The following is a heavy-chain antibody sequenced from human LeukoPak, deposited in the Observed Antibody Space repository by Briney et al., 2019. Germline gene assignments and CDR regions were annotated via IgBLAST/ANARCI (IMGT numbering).Heavy chain of an antibody. CDR1: GYTFSSYW. Sequence: GGSLRLSCAASGYTFSSYWMHWVRQAPGKGLVWVSRIDTDGSITSYADSVKGRFTISRDNSRNTLHLQMNSLRADDTAVYYCSKPAPFGSGTRLRYFEYWGQGALVTVSS. J-gene: IGHJ4*02. CDR2: IDTDGSIT. V-gene: IGHV3-74*01. CDR3: SKPAPFGSGTRLRYFEY. D-gene: IGHD3-10*01.